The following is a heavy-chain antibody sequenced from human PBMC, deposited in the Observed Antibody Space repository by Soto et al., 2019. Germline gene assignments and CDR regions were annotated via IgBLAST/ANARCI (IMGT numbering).Heavy chain of an antibody. CDR1: GGSFSGYY. Sequence: SETLSLTCAVYGGSFSGYYWSWIRQPPGKGLEWIGEINHSGSTNYNPSLKSRVTISVDTSKNQFSLKLSSVTAADTAVYYCARGKRSLGYSYHPWFDYWGQGTLVTVSS. J-gene: IGHJ4*02. D-gene: IGHD5-18*01. CDR3: ARGKRSLGYSYHPWFDY. CDR2: INHSGST. V-gene: IGHV4-34*01.